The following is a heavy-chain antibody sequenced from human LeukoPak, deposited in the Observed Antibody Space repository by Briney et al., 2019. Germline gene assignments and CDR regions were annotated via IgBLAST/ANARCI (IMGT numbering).Heavy chain of an antibody. V-gene: IGHV3-11*01. CDR1: GFTFSDYY. CDR3: VRVQVGHLDY. D-gene: IGHD3-16*01. CDR2: IGSTGATI. Sequence: GGSLRLSCAASGFTFSDYYMSWIRQAPGKGLEWVSYIGSTGATIYYADYMKGRFTISRDNAKNSLYLQMNSVRAEDTAVYYCVRVQVGHLDYWGQGTLVTVSS. J-gene: IGHJ4*02.